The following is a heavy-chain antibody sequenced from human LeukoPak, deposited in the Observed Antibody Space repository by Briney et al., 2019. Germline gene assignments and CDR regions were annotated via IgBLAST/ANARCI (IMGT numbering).Heavy chain of an antibody. J-gene: IGHJ1*01. V-gene: IGHV1-18*01. CDR2: ISAYNGNT. Sequence: ASVKVSCKASGYTFTSYGISWARQAPGQGLEWMGWISAYNGNTNYAQKLQGRVTMTTDTSTSTAYMELRSLRSDDTAVYYCAREDGHPTGEYFQHWGQGTLVTVSS. CDR3: AREDGHPTGEYFQH. CDR1: GYTFTSYG. D-gene: IGHD1-1*01.